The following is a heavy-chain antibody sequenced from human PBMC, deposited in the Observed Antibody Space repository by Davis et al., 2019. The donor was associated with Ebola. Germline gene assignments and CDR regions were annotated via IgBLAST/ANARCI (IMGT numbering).Heavy chain of an antibody. Sequence: SETLSLTCTVSGGSISSYYWSWIRQPPGKGLEWIGYIYYSGSTNCNPSLKSRVTISVDTSKNQFSLKLSSVTAADTAVYYCARLIPAADGRDYWGQGTLVTVSS. CDR1: GGSISSYY. CDR3: ARLIPAADGRDY. J-gene: IGHJ4*02. V-gene: IGHV4-59*08. CDR2: IYYSGST. D-gene: IGHD6-13*01.